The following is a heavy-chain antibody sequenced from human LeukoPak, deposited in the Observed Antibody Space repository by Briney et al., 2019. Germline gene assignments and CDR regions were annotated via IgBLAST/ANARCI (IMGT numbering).Heavy chain of an antibody. V-gene: IGHV3-30*03. CDR2: ISYDGSNE. CDR1: GFTFSNYG. J-gene: IGHJ4*02. Sequence: GGSLRLSCAASGFTFSNYGMHWVRQAPGKGLEWVAVISYDGSNEYYAASVKGRFTISRDNSKNTLYLQMNSLRAEDTAVYYCARGWSGSWGYFDCWGQGTLVTVSS. CDR3: ARGWSGSWGYFDC. D-gene: IGHD1-26*01.